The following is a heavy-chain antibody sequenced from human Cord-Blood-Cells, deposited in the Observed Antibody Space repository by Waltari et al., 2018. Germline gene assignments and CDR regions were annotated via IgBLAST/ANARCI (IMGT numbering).Heavy chain of an antibody. V-gene: IGHV3-21*01. J-gene: IGHJ5*02. CDR2: ISSSSSYI. CDR1: GFTFSSDS. Sequence: EVQLVESGGGLVKPGGSVRLPCAASGFTFSSDSRNWVRQAPGKGLEWFSSISSSSSYIYYADSVKGRFTISRDNAKNSLYLQMNSLRAEDTAVYYCARGQLGFDPWGQGTLVTVSS. D-gene: IGHD1-1*01. CDR3: ARGQLGFDP.